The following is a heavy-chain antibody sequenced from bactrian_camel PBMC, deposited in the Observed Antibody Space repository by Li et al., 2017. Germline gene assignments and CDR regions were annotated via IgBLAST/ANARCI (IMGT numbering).Heavy chain of an antibody. D-gene: IGHD1*01. V-gene: IGHV3S1*01. J-gene: IGHJ4*01. CDR3: AAARPLVTRCGGTTSSY. CDR1: LYIYSSYC. CDR2: HYTGTATT. Sequence: VQLVESGGGSVQAGGSLRLSCEISLYIYSSYCMGWFRQAPGKEREAVAAHYTGTATTYADSVKGRFTISRDRSNNTLYLQMNSLKPEDTAMYYCAAARPLVTRCGGTTSSYWGQGTQVTVS.